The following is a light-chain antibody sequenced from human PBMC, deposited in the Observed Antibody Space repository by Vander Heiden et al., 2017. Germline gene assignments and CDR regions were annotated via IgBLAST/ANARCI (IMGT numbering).Light chain of an antibody. J-gene: IGLJ2*01. CDR1: SSNIGAGYD. V-gene: IGLV1-40*01. Sequence: SVLPQPPPVSGAPRPRVTISCTGSSSNIGAGYDVHWYQQLPGTAPNLLIYGNSNRPSGVPDRFSGSKSGTSASLAITGLQAEDEADYYCQSYDSSLSVVFGGGTKLTVL. CDR2: GNS. CDR3: QSYDSSLSVV.